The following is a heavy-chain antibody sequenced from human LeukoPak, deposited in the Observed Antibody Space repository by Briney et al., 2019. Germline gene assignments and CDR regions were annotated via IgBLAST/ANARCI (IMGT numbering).Heavy chain of an antibody. CDR3: ARSSYYYGMDV. J-gene: IGHJ6*02. CDR1: GGTFSSYT. CDR2: IIPILGIA. Sequence: SVKVSCKASGGTFSSYTISWVRQAPGQGLEWMGRIIPILGIANYAQKFQGRVTMTRNTSISTAYMELSSLRSEDTAVYYCARSSYYYGMDVWGQGTTVTVSS. V-gene: IGHV1-69*02.